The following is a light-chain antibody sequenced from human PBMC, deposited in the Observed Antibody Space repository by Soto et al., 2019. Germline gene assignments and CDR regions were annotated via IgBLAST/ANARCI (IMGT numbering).Light chain of an antibody. V-gene: IGKV3-20*01. CDR3: QQYGGSPRT. J-gene: IGKJ1*01. CDR1: HTVTSNY. CDR2: GAS. Sequence: EIVLTQSPDTLSLSPGERATLSCRASHTVTSNYLAWYQQKPGQAPRLFIYGASSRATDIPDRFSGSGSGTDFTLTISRLETEDFAVYYCQQYGGSPRTFGQGTKVEIK.